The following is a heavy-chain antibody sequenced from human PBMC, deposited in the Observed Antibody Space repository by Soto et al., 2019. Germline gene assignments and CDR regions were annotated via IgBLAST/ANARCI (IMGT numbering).Heavy chain of an antibody. D-gene: IGHD3-16*01. Sequence: SETLSLTCTVSGGSISSYFWSWIRQPPGKGLEWIGYILYSGSTNSNPSLRSRVSISVDTSKHQFSLRLSSVTAADTAVYYCAGELWGGRSSDSWGRRTLVAVSS. CDR2: ILYSGST. CDR3: AGELWGGRSSDS. J-gene: IGHJ4*02. CDR1: GGSISSYF. V-gene: IGHV4-59*01.